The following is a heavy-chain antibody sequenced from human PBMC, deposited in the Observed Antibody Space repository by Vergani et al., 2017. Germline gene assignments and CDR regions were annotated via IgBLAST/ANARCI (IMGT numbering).Heavy chain of an antibody. D-gene: IGHD3-3*01. CDR2: IRYDGSNK. V-gene: IGHV3-30*02. CDR1: GFTFSSYG. J-gene: IGHJ6*02. Sequence: QVQLVESGGGVVQPGGSLRLSCAASGFTFSSYGMHWVRQAPGKGLEWVAFIRYDGSNKYYADSVKGRFTISRDNSKNTLYLQMNSLRAEDTAVYYCAKDESRFLEWLSPLYYYYYGMDVWGQGTTVTVSS. CDR3: AKDESRFLEWLSPLYYYYYGMDV.